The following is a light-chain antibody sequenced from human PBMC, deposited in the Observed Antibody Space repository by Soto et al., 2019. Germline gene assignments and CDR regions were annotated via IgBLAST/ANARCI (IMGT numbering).Light chain of an antibody. CDR1: HSVSSSY. CDR3: QQRSNWPLT. J-gene: IGKJ4*01. V-gene: IGKV3-11*01. Sequence: EIVLTQSPGTLSLSPGERATLSCRASHSVSSSYLAWYQQKPGQAPRLLIYDASNRATGIPARFSGSGSGTDFTLTISSLEPEDFAVYYWQQRSNWPLTFGGGTKVDI. CDR2: DAS.